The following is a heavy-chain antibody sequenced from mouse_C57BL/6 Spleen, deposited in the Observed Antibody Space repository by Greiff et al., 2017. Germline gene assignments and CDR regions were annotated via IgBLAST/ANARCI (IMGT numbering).Heavy chain of an antibody. V-gene: IGHV5-17*01. CDR1: GFTFSDYG. CDR3: ARDSNSGGFDY. Sequence: EVKLMESGGGLVKPGGSLKLSCAASGFTFSDYGMHWVRQAPEKGLEWVAYISSGSSTIYYADTVKGRFTISRDNAKNTLFLQMTSLRSEDTAMYYCARDSNSGGFDYWGQGTTLTVSS. D-gene: IGHD2-5*01. CDR2: ISSGSSTI. J-gene: IGHJ2*01.